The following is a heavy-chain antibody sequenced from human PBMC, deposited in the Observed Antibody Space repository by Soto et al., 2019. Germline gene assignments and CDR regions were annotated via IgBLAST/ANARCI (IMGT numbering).Heavy chain of an antibody. J-gene: IGHJ4*02. V-gene: IGHV1-18*01. CDR2: ISAHNGNT. CDR3: ARGRYGDY. D-gene: IGHD1-1*01. Sequence: QVHLVQSGAEVKKPGASVKVSCKGSGYTFTSYGITWVRQAPGQGLEWMGWISAHNGNTNYAQKLQGRVTVTRDTSTSTAYMELRRLRSEDTAVYYCARGRYGDYWGQGALVTVSS. CDR1: GYTFTSYG.